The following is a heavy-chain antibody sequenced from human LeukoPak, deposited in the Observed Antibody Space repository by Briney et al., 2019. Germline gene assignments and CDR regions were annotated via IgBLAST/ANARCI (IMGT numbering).Heavy chain of an antibody. D-gene: IGHD6-6*01. CDR3: ARHSIAALGNWFGP. Sequence: SETLSLTCTVSGGSISSSSYYWGWIRQPPGKGLEWIGSIYHSGSTYYNPSLKSRVTISVDTSKNQFSLKLSSVTAADTAVYYCARHSIAALGNWFGPWGQGTLVTVSS. J-gene: IGHJ5*02. V-gene: IGHV4-39*01. CDR2: IYHSGST. CDR1: GGSISSSSYY.